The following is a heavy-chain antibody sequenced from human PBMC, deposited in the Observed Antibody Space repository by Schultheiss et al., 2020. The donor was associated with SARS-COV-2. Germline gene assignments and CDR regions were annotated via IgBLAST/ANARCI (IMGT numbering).Heavy chain of an antibody. Sequence: SETLSLTCTVSGGSISSYYWSWIRQPAGKGLEWIARIYTSGSTNYNPSLKSRVTILVDTSKNQFSLHLSSVTPEDTAVYYCARGLANYDTSDLFDYWGQGTMVTVSS. J-gene: IGHJ4*02. V-gene: IGHV4-4*07. CDR1: GGSISSYY. D-gene: IGHD3-22*01. CDR3: ARGLANYDTSDLFDY. CDR2: IYTSGST.